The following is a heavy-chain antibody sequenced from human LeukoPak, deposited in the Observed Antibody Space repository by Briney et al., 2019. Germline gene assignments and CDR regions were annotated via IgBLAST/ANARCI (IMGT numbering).Heavy chain of an antibody. CDR1: GYSIISGYY. CDR3: ARNYGDYVPDY. D-gene: IGHD4-17*01. V-gene: IGHV4-38-2*02. Sequence: SETLSLTCTVSGYSIISGYYWGWIRQPPGKGLEWIGSMFHSGDTYWNPSLKSRVTMSVDTSKNQFSLRLSSVTAADTAVYYCARNYGDYVPDYWGQGTPVTVSS. J-gene: IGHJ4*02. CDR2: MFHSGDT.